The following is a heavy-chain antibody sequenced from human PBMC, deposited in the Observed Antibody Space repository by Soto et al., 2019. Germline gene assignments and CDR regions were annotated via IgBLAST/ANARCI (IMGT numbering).Heavy chain of an antibody. CDR1: GFTFSVHA. J-gene: IGHJ5*02. Sequence: PGGSLRLSCAAAGFTFSVHAMSWVRQAPGKGLEWVSTIGSTDIYYSDSVKGRFTISRDNSKNLLFLQMNSLRADDTAVYYCAKNRITGTSNWFDPWGQGTLVTVSS. CDR2: IGSTDI. V-gene: IGHV3-23*01. CDR3: AKNRITGTSNWFDP. D-gene: IGHD1-7*01.